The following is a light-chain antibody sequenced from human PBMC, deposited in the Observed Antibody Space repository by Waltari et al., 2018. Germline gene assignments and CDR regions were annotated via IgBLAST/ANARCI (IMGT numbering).Light chain of an antibody. V-gene: IGLV2-14*03. Sequence: QSALTQPASVSGSPGQSITLPCSGTSSDVGGYNFVSWYQKHPDKAPKLIIFDVSNRPPGISDRFSGSKSGNTASLIISGLQTGDEAEYYCSSYASSGSLVFGSGTLVTVL. CDR1: SSDVGGYNF. CDR3: SSYASSGSLV. J-gene: IGLJ6*01. CDR2: DVS.